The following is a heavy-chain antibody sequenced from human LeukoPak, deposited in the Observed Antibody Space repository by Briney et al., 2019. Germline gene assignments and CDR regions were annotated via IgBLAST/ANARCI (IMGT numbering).Heavy chain of an antibody. D-gene: IGHD2-2*01. CDR2: FDPEDGET. J-gene: IGHJ5*02. CDR1: GCTLTELS. Sequence: ASVKVSCKVSGCTLTELSMHWVRQAPGKGLEWMGGFDPEDGETIYAQKFQGRVTMTEDTSTDTAYMELSSLRSEDTAVYYCATPHCSSTSCHNWFDPWGQGTLVTVSS. V-gene: IGHV1-24*01. CDR3: ATPHCSSTSCHNWFDP.